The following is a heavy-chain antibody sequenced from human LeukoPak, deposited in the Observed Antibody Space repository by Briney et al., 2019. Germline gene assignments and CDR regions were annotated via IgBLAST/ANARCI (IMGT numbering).Heavy chain of an antibody. Sequence: ASVKVSCKASGYTFTGYYMHWVRQAPGQGLEWMGWISAYNGNTNYAQKLQGRVTMTTDTSTSTAYMELRSLRSDDTAVYYCARARVRYFDWLFSGFDYWGQGTLVTVSS. D-gene: IGHD3-9*01. CDR2: ISAYNGNT. CDR3: ARARVRYFDWLFSGFDY. J-gene: IGHJ4*02. V-gene: IGHV1-18*04. CDR1: GYTFTGYY.